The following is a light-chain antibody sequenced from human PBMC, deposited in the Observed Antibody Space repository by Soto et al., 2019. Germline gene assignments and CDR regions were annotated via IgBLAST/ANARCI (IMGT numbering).Light chain of an antibody. V-gene: IGKV3-11*01. CDR1: QSVSSY. Sequence: ILLTHSPAALSLSPGHRATLSCRASQSVSSYLAWYLQKPGQAPRLLIHDASNRATGIPARCSGSGSGTDFTRTICFLQPEDCTLDCCKLPSNLPITFGQGTRLEI. J-gene: IGKJ5*01. CDR3: KLPSNLPIT. CDR2: DAS.